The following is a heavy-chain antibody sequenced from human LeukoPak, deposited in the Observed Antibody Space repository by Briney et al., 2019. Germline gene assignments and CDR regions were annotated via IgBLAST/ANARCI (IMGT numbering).Heavy chain of an antibody. CDR2: ITSGSSYI. CDR1: GFTFRSYT. D-gene: IGHD3-10*01. V-gene: IGHV3-21*01. Sequence: GGSLRLSCAASGFTFRSYTMNWVRQAPGKGLEWVSFITSGSSYIYYADSVRGRFTISRDDAKNSLYLQMNSLRAEDTAVYYCARGWLYYFDYWGQGSLVTVSS. CDR3: ARGWLYYFDY. J-gene: IGHJ4*02.